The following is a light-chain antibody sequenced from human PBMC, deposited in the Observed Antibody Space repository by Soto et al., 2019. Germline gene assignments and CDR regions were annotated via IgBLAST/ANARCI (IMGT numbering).Light chain of an antibody. V-gene: IGKV1-9*01. J-gene: IGKJ4*01. CDR2: SAS. CDR3: QQLSRYPLT. Sequence: DIQMTQSPSSLSASVGDRVTITCRAIQSISSYLNWYQQKPGKAPDLLIYSASTLQSGVPSRFSGSGSETEFSLTIRALQPEDFATYYCQQLSRYPLTFGGGTKVDIK. CDR1: QSISSY.